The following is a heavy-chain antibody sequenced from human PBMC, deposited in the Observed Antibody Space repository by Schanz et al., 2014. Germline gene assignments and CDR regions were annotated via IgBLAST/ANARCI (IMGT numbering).Heavy chain of an antibody. CDR1: GFTFSSYA. CDR3: ARDHVGDQDDTDC. D-gene: IGHD3-16*01. J-gene: IGHJ4*02. V-gene: IGHV3-30*04. CDR2: ISYDSNNK. Sequence: QVQLVESGGGVVQPWRSLRLSCAASGFTFSSYAMHWVRQAPGKGLEWVAVISYDSNNKFYADSVKGRFTISRDNSKNTLYLQMSSLRAEDTAIYYCARDHVGDQDDTDCWGQGTLVTVSS.